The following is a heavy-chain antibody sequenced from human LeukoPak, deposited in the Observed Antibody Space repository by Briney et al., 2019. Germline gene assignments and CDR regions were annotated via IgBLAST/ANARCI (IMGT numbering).Heavy chain of an antibody. CDR2: IYYSGNT. CDR1: DGSISSSSFY. V-gene: IGHV4-39*07. J-gene: IGHJ6*02. D-gene: IGHD6-13*01. Sequence: SETLSLTCTVSDGSISSSSFYWRWVRQPPGKGLEWIGSIYYSGNTYYNPSLKSRVTISVGTSKNQFSLKLSSVTAADTAVYYCARGPLVLGYYYYYGMDVWGQGTTVTVSS. CDR3: ARGPLVLGYYYYYGMDV.